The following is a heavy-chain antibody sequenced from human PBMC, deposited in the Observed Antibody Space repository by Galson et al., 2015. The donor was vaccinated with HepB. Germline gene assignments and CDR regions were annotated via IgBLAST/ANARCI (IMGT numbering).Heavy chain of an antibody. CDR3: ARDWSGWYYFDY. CDR2: ISSSSSYT. CDR1: GFTFSDYY. D-gene: IGHD6-19*01. V-gene: IGHV3-11*06. J-gene: IGHJ4*02. Sequence: SLRLSCAASGFTFSDYYMSWIRQAPGKGLEWVSYISSSSSYTNYADSVKGRFTISRDNAKNSLYLQMNSLRAEDTAVYYCARDWSGWYYFDYWGQGTLVTVSS.